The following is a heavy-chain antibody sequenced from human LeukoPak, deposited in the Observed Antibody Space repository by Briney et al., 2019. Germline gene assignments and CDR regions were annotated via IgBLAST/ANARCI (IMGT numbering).Heavy chain of an antibody. CDR3: AREGQLAAADH. D-gene: IGHD6-13*01. Sequence: SVKVSCKASGGTFSSYAISWVRQAPGQGLEWMGGTIPIFGTANYAQKFQGRVTITADESTSTAYMELSSLRSDDTAMYYCAREGQLAAADHWGQGTLVTVSS. CDR1: GGTFSSYA. V-gene: IGHV1-69*01. J-gene: IGHJ4*02. CDR2: TIPIFGTA.